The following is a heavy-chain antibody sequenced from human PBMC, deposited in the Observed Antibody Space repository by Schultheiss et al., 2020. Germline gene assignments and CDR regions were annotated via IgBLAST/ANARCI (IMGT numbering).Heavy chain of an antibody. Sequence: SETLSLTCTVSGGSISSYYWSWIRQPPGKGLEWIGYIYYSGSTNYNPSLKSRVTISVDKSKNQFSLKLSSVTAADTAVYYCARVGGGYVLAPFDYWGQGTLVTVSS. CDR3: ARVGGGYVLAPFDY. J-gene: IGHJ4*02. D-gene: IGHD5-12*01. CDR2: IYYSGST. V-gene: IGHV4-59*12. CDR1: GGSISSYY.